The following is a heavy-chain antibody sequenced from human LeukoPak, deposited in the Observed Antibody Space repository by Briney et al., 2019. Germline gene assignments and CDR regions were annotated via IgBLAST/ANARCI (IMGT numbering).Heavy chain of an antibody. CDR2: ISSSGGYF. Sequence: GGSLRLSCAASGFSFSGYTMGWVRQAPGKGLEWVSSISSSGGYFYYADSVKGRFTISRDNAKSSLYLQMNSLRAEDTALYYCAKDIGPSSGRGWFDPWGQGTLVTVSS. J-gene: IGHJ5*02. CDR1: GFSFSGYT. D-gene: IGHD6-19*01. V-gene: IGHV3-21*04. CDR3: AKDIGPSSGRGWFDP.